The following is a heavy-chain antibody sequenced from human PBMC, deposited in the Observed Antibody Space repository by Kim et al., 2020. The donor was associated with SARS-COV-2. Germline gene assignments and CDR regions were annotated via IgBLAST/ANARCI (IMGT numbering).Heavy chain of an antibody. CDR2: INGYNGNT. CDR1: GYTFTTYG. J-gene: IGHJ6*02. Sequence: ASVKVSCKASGYTFTTYGISWVRQAPGQGLEWMGWINGYNGNTNYAQKFQGRVSMTTDTSTSTAYMDLKSLGSDDTAVYYCARDDIAVRPSYYYGMAVWGQGTTVIVSS. D-gene: IGHD6-6*01. V-gene: IGHV1-18*01. CDR3: ARDDIAVRPSYYYGMAV.